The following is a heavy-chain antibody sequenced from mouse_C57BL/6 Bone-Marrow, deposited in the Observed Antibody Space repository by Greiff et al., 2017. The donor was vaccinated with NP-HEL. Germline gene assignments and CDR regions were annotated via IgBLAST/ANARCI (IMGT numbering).Heavy chain of an antibody. CDR1: GYSITSDY. CDR3: ARSIDYSNYEFAY. J-gene: IGHJ3*01. Sequence: EVQGVESGPGLAKPSQTLSLTCSVTGYSITSDYWNWIRKFPGNKLEYMGYISYSGSTYYNPSLKSRISITRDTSKNQYYLQLNSVTTEDTATYYCARSIDYSNYEFAYWGQGTLVTVSA. D-gene: IGHD2-5*01. V-gene: IGHV3-8*01. CDR2: ISYSGST.